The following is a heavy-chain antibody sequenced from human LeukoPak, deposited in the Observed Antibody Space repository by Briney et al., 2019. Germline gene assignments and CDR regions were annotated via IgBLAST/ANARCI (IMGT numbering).Heavy chain of an antibody. CDR3: ARDTGTPYYYYYYYMDV. V-gene: IGHV1-69*06. CDR2: IIPIFGTA. D-gene: IGHD1-1*01. J-gene: IGHJ6*03. CDR1: GYPFNNYD. Sequence: SVKVSCKASGYPFNNYDINWVRQATGQGLEWMGGIIPIFGTANYAQKFQGRVTITADKSTSTAYMELSSLRSEDTAVYYCARDTGTPYYYYYYYMDVWGKGTTVTVSS.